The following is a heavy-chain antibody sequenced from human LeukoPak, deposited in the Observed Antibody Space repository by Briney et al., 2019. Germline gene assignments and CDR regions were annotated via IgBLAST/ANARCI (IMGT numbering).Heavy chain of an antibody. CDR3: ASEYKYDSSGANAFDI. J-gene: IGHJ3*02. CDR1: GYTFTGHY. V-gene: IGHV1-2*02. CDR2: IHPNTGGT. Sequence: SVKVSCKASGYTFTGHYIHWVRQAPGQGLEWMGWIHPNTGGTKYAQKSQGRVTMTRDTSSSTAYMELSSLRSADTAVYYCASEYKYDSSGANAFDIWGQGTMVTVSS. D-gene: IGHD3-22*01.